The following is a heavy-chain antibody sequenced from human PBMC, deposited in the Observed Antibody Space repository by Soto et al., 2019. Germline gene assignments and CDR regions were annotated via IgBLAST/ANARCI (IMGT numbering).Heavy chain of an antibody. Sequence: GASVKVSCKAFRYTFTSYAIHWVRQAPGQRLEWMGWINAGNGNTKYSQKFQGRVTITADKSTSTAYMELSSLRSEDTAMYYCARERQQQPSFDFWGQGILVTVSS. D-gene: IGHD6-13*01. CDR2: INAGNGNT. CDR1: RYTFTSYA. CDR3: ARERQQQPSFDF. J-gene: IGHJ5*01. V-gene: IGHV1-3*01.